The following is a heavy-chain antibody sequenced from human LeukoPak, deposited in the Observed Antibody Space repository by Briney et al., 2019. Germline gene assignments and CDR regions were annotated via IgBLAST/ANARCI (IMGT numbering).Heavy chain of an antibody. CDR1: RFTFSTYT. CDR3: ARDRTTVTTFDY. Sequence: GGSLRLSCAASRFTFSTYTMNWGRQAPGKGLEWVSSISSSSSYIYYADSVKGRFTISRDNAKNSPYLQMNTLRAEDTAVYYCARDRTTVTTFDYWGQGTLVTVSS. V-gene: IGHV3-21*01. CDR2: ISSSSSYI. D-gene: IGHD4-17*01. J-gene: IGHJ4*02.